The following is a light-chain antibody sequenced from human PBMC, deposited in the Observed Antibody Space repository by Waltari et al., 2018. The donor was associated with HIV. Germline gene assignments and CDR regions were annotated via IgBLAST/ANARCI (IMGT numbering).Light chain of an antibody. Sequence: SYELTQPPSVSVSLGQMARITCSGEALPKKYTYWYQQKPGQAPVLVIYKDSERPAGIPDLFSGSSSGTIVTLTISGVQAEDEADYYCLSADNSGTYWMFGGGTKLTVL. CDR3: LSADNSGTYWM. V-gene: IGLV3-16*01. CDR2: KDS. J-gene: IGLJ3*02. CDR1: ALPKKY.